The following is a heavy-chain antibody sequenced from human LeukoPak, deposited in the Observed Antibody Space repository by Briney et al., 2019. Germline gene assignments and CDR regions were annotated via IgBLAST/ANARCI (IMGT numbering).Heavy chain of an antibody. J-gene: IGHJ4*02. CDR1: GFTFSSYG. D-gene: IGHD2-15*01. V-gene: IGHV3-30*18. CDR3: AKSGNIVVVEYFDY. Sequence: PGRSLRLSCAASGFTFSSYGMHWVRQAPGKGLEWVAVISYDGSNKYYADYVKGRFTISRDNSKNTLYLQMNSLRAEDTAVYYCAKSGNIVVVEYFDYWGQGTLVTVSS. CDR2: ISYDGSNK.